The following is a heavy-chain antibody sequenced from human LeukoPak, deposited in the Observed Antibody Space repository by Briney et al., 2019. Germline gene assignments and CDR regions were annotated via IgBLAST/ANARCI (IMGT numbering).Heavy chain of an antibody. CDR3: AKDQGRDGYNYFDY. Sequence: GGSRRPSCAASGFTFDDYAMHWVRQAPGKVLEWVSGISWNSGSIGYADSVKGRFTISRDNAKNSLYLQMNSLRAEDTALYYCAKDQGRDGYNYFDYWGQGTLVTVSS. D-gene: IGHD5-24*01. J-gene: IGHJ4*02. CDR1: GFTFDDYA. V-gene: IGHV3-9*01. CDR2: ISWNSGSI.